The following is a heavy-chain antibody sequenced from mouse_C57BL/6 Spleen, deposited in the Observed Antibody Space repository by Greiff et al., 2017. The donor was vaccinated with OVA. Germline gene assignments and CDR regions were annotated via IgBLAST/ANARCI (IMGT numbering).Heavy chain of an antibody. Sequence: QVQLQQPGAELVKPGASVKLSCKASGYTFTSYWMQWVKQRPGQGLEWIGEIDPSDSYTNYNQKFKGKATMTVDTSSSTAYMQLSSLTSEDSAVYYCAYRGLRRDYYAMDYWGQGTSVTVSS. CDR2: IDPSDSYT. J-gene: IGHJ4*01. V-gene: IGHV1-50*01. D-gene: IGHD2-4*01. CDR3: AYRGLRRDYYAMDY. CDR1: GYTFTSYW.